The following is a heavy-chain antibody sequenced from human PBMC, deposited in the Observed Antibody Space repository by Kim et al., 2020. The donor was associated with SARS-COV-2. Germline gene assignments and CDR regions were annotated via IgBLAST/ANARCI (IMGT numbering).Heavy chain of an antibody. CDR3: ARGAEPGHCSSTSCYGFDY. V-gene: IGHV3-33*01. J-gene: IGHJ4*02. CDR2: IWYDGSNK. D-gene: IGHD2-2*01. Sequence: GGSLRLSCAASGFTFSSYGMHWVRQAPGKGLEWVAVIWYDGSNKYYADSVKVRFTISRDNSKNTLYLQMNSLRAEDTAVYYCARGAEPGHCSSTSCYGFDYWGQGTLVTVSS. CDR1: GFTFSSYG.